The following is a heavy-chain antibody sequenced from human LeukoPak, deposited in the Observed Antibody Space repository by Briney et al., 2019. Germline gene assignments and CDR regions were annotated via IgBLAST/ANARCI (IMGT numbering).Heavy chain of an antibody. CDR3: ASRDYFDY. Sequence: GGSLRLSCAASGFTVSSNYMSWVRQAPGKRLELVSVIYSDGSTYYADSVKGRFTISRDNSKNSLYLQMNSLRDEDTAVYYCASRDYFDYWGQGTLVTVSS. V-gene: IGHV3-66*01. CDR1: GFTVSSNY. CDR2: IYSDGST. J-gene: IGHJ4*02.